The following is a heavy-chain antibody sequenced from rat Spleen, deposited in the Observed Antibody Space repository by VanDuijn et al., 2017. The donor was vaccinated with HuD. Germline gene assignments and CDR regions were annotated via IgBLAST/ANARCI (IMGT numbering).Heavy chain of an antibody. V-gene: IGHV5-58*01. CDR1: GFTFTTYW. D-gene: IGHD4-4*01. CDR3: AVSGFGY. Sequence: EVQLVETGGGLVQPGRSLKLSCVASGFTFTTYWMYWVRQAPGKGLEWVSSITPDGGTTYYPDSVKGRFISSRNNAENTVFLQMNSLRSEDTATYYCAVSGFGYWGQGVMVTVSS. J-gene: IGHJ2*01. CDR2: ITPDGGTT.